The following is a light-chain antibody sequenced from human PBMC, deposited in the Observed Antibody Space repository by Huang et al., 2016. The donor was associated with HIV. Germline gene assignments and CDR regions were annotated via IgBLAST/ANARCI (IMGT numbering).Light chain of an antibody. V-gene: IGKV1-NL1*01. Sequence: DIQMTQSPSSLSASVGDRVTITCRASQGISNSLAWYQQKPGKAPKLLLSAASRLESGVPSRFSGSGSGTDYTLTISSLQPEDFATYYCQQYYSTSWTFGQGTKVEIK. CDR2: AAS. CDR1: QGISNS. CDR3: QQYYSTSWT. J-gene: IGKJ1*01.